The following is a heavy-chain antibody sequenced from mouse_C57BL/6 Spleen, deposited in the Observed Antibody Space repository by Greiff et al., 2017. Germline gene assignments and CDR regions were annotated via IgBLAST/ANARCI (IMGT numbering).Heavy chain of an antibody. CDR2: IYPRDGST. Sequence: QVQLQQSDAELVKPGASVKISCKVSGYTFTDHTIHWMKQRPEQGLEWIGYIYPRDGSTKYNEKFKGKATLTADKSSSTAYMQLNSLTSEDSAVYFSALPPGNIDYAMDYWGQGTSVTVSS. CDR3: ALPPGNIDYAMDY. D-gene: IGHD5-2*01. J-gene: IGHJ4*01. V-gene: IGHV1-78*01. CDR1: GYTFTDHT.